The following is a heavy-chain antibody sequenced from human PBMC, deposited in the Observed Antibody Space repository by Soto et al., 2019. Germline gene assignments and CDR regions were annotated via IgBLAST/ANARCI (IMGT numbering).Heavy chain of an antibody. V-gene: IGHV3-23*01. J-gene: IGHJ4*02. CDR1: GFTFSSYA. D-gene: IGHD3-16*02. Sequence: GGSLRLSFAASGFTFSSYAMSWVRQATGKGLEWVSAISGSGGSTYYADSVKGRFTISRDNSKNTLYLQTHSLRAEDTAIYYCATVGILAHPTRQVNDFWAQGTLVPVSS. CDR3: ATVGILAHPTRQVNDF. CDR2: ISGSGGST.